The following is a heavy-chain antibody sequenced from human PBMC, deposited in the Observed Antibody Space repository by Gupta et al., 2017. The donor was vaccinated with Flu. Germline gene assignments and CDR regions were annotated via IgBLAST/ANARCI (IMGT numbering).Heavy chain of an antibody. V-gene: IGHV5-51*01. CDR2: IYPGDSDT. CDR3: ARPRAAGVRVVIIMEFDY. J-gene: IGHJ4*02. Sequence: RQMPGKGLEWMGIIYPGDSDTRYSPSFQGQVTISADKSISTAYLQWSSLKASDTAMYYCARPRAAGVRVVIIMEFDYWGQGTLVTVSS. D-gene: IGHD3-10*01.